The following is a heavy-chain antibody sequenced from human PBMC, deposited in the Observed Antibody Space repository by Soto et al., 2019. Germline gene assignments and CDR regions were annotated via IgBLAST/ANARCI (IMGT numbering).Heavy chain of an antibody. V-gene: IGHV3-23*01. CDR2: ISGSDGKT. CDR3: ARDMAYAPTLSDY. CDR1: GFSFGSYA. Sequence: PGGSLRLSCAASGFSFGSYALSWVRQAPGKGLEWVSTISGSDGKTFYADSVKGRFSISRDNGRKSLYLQMSRVRVEDTAVYHCARDMAYAPTLSDYWGPGTLVTVSS. D-gene: IGHD2-2*01. J-gene: IGHJ4*03.